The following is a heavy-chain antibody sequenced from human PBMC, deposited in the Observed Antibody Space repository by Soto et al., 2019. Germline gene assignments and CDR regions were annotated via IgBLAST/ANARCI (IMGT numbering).Heavy chain of an antibody. CDR1: GGSFSGYY. Sequence: PSETLSLTCAVYGGSFSGYYWSWIRQPPGKGLEWIGEINHSGSTNYNPSLKSRVTISVDTSKNQFSLKLSSVTAADTAVYYCARGRSIYGDPPGGDYWGQGTLVTAPQ. CDR2: INHSGST. J-gene: IGHJ4*02. V-gene: IGHV4-34*01. CDR3: ARGRSIYGDPPGGDY. D-gene: IGHD4-17*01.